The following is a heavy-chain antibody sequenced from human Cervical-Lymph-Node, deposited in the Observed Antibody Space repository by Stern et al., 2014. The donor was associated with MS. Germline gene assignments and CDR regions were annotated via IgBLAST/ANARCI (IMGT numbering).Heavy chain of an antibody. D-gene: IGHD3-10*01. V-gene: IGHV1-69*01. Sequence: VQLVESGAEVKKPGSSVKVSCQASGGSFINNVISWVRQAPGQGLEWMGGTIPIFGTALYAQKFRGRGTITADESTRTAYMELSSLRSDDTAVYFCARAASTTSSYNFWGPGTLVTVSS. CDR2: TIPIFGTA. J-gene: IGHJ4*02. CDR1: GGSFINNV. CDR3: ARAASTTSSYNF.